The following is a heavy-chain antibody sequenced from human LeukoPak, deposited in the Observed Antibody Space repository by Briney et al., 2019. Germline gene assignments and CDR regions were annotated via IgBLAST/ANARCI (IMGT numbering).Heavy chain of an antibody. J-gene: IGHJ4*02. Sequence: SETLSLTCAVYGGSFSGYYWSWIRQPPGKGLEWIGEINHSGSTNYDPSLKSRVTISVDTSKNQFSLKLSSVTAADTAVYYCAGRRWFIAARPFDYRGQGTLVTVSS. CDR3: AGRRWFIAARPFDY. D-gene: IGHD6-6*01. CDR2: INHSGST. CDR1: GGSFSGYY. V-gene: IGHV4-34*01.